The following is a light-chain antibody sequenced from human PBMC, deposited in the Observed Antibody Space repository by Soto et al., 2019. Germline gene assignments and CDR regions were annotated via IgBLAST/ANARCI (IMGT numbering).Light chain of an antibody. J-gene: IGKJ1*01. V-gene: IGKV3-20*01. CDR1: QSVSSSY. Sequence: EIVLTQSPGTLSLSPGERATLSCRASQSVSSSYLAWYQQNRGQAPRLLIYGASSRAPGIPDRVGGSGSGTDFTLTISRLEPEDFAVYYWQQYGSSRWTFGQGTKVEIK. CDR3: QQYGSSRWT. CDR2: GAS.